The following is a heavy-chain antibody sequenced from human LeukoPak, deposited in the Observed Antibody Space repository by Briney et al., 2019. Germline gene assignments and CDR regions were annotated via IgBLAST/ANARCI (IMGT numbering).Heavy chain of an antibody. CDR1: GGSISSYY. D-gene: IGHD6-13*01. J-gene: IGHJ4*02. CDR2: IYYSGST. Sequence: KPSETLSLTCTVSGGSISSYYWSWIRQPPGKGLEWIGYIYYSGSTNYNPSLKSRVTISVDTSKNQFSLKLSSVTAADTAVYYCGGSYGRSWLGHYWGRGPLVTVS. CDR3: GGSYGRSWLGHY. V-gene: IGHV4-59*01.